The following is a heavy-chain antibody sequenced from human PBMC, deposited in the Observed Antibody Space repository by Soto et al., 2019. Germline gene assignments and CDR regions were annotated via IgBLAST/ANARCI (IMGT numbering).Heavy chain of an antibody. Sequence: GASVKVSCKASVYTFTSYGISWVRQAPGQGLEWMGWINAYNGNTNYAQKLQGRVTMTTDTSTSTAYMELRSLRSDDTAVYYCARWEYDYIWGSYRPFDYWGQGTLVTVSS. J-gene: IGHJ4*02. CDR2: INAYNGNT. D-gene: IGHD3-16*02. CDR3: ARWEYDYIWGSYRPFDY. V-gene: IGHV1-18*01. CDR1: VYTFTSYG.